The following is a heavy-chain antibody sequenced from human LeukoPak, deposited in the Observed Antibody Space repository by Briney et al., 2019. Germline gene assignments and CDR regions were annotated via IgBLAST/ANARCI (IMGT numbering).Heavy chain of an antibody. Sequence: GGSLRLSCAASGFTFSSYSINWVRQVPGKGLEWVSSISSSSSNIYYADSVKGRFTISRDNAKNSLTLQMNSLRAEDTAVYYCAREEEYSSSSPDYWGQGTLVTVSS. J-gene: IGHJ4*02. CDR3: AREEEYSSSSPDY. D-gene: IGHD6-6*01. CDR1: GFTFSSYS. V-gene: IGHV3-21*01. CDR2: ISSSSSNI.